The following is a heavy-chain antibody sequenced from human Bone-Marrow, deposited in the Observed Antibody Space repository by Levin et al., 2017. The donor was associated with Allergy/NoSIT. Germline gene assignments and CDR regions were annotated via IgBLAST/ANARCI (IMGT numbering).Heavy chain of an antibody. CDR3: ATDNGDYAFDN. CDR2: FAPGNDET. D-gene: IGHD4-17*01. V-gene: IGHV1-24*01. J-gene: IGHJ4*02. Sequence: ASVKVSCKVSGSTLSELAIHWVRQAPGQGLEWLGGFAPGNDETIYAKKFQGRVTMTEDTSTDTAYMDLRSLTSEDTAFYYCATDNGDYAFDNWGKGTLVTVSS. CDR1: GSTLSELA.